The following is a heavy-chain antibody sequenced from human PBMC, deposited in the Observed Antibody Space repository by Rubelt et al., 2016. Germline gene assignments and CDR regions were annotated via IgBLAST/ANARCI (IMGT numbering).Heavy chain of an antibody. CDR3: AGTASGYNFDFGY. CDR2: IFHSGST. J-gene: IGHJ4*02. CDR1: GYSLNSGYF. D-gene: IGHD1-1*01. V-gene: IGHV4-38-2*02. Sequence: QVQLQESGPGLVKPSETLSLTCTVSGYSLNSGYFWGWIRQPPGKGLEWIGSIFHSGSTYYKPSLKSRIPISVDTSKNQFSLKMTSVTAAETAVYYCAGTASGYNFDFGYWGQGTLVTVSS.